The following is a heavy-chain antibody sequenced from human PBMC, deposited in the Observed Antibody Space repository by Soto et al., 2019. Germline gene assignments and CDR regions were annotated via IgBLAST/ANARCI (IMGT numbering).Heavy chain of an antibody. CDR1: GFTFSSYA. J-gene: IGHJ4*02. D-gene: IGHD5-18*01. CDR3: VKEYSYGYLYFDY. CDR2: ISSNGGST. Sequence: PGGSLRLSCSASGFTFSSYAMHWVRRAPGKGLEYVSAISSNGGSTYYADSVKGRFTISRDNSKNTLYLQMSSLRAEDTAVYYCVKEYSYGYLYFDYWGQGTLVTVSS. V-gene: IGHV3-64D*08.